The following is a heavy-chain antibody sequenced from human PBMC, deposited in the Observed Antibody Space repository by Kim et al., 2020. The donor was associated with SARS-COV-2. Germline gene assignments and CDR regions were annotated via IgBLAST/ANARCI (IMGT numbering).Heavy chain of an antibody. CDR2: IKSKTDGGTT. D-gene: IGHD6-13*01. CDR3: TTALPHGYSSSWYPEGHYYYYGMDV. Sequence: GGSLRLSCAASGFTFSNAWMSWVRQAPGKGLEWVGRIKSKTDGGTTDYAAPVKGRFTISRDDSKNTLYLQMNSLKTEDTAVYYCTTALPHGYSSSWYPEGHYYYYGMDVWGQGTTVTVSS. J-gene: IGHJ6*02. CDR1: GFTFSNAW. V-gene: IGHV3-15*01.